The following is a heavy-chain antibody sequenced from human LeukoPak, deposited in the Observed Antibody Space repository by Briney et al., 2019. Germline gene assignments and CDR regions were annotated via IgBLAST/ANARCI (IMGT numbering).Heavy chain of an antibody. V-gene: IGHV1-2*02. CDR3: ARDPGRTPQFDF. CDR2: ISPKGGGT. J-gene: IGHJ4*02. Sequence: ASVTVSCKASGYILTDYYIHWVRPAPGQRLEWMGWISPKGGGTTYETMFQGRVTMTRDTSINTVYMDLSSLRSDDTAVYYCARDPGRTPQFDFWGQGALVTVSS. CDR1: GYILTDYY. D-gene: IGHD2-15*01.